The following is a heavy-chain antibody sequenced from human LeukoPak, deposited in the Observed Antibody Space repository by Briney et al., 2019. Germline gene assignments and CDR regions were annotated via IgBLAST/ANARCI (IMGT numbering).Heavy chain of an antibody. Sequence: GGSLRLSCAASGFTFSNYAMSWARQAPGKGLEWVSAISGSGGSTYYADSVKGRFTISRDNSKNTLYLQMNSLRAEDTAVYYCTKGTIWLPYDYWGQGTLVTVSS. CDR3: TKGTIWLPYDY. D-gene: IGHD5-18*01. V-gene: IGHV3-23*01. CDR1: GFTFSNYA. J-gene: IGHJ4*02. CDR2: ISGSGGST.